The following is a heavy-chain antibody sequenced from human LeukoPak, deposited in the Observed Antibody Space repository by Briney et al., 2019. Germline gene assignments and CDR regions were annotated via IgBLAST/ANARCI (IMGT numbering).Heavy chain of an antibody. Sequence: GGSLRLSCAASGFTFSAYSMNWVRQPPGMGLEWVSYITSNSATIQYADSVKGRFTISRDNAKNSLSLQMNSLRDEDTAVYYCARSVGGHFDYWGQGMLVTVSS. CDR3: ARSVGGHFDY. V-gene: IGHV3-48*02. CDR2: ITSNSATI. D-gene: IGHD3-16*01. CDR1: GFTFSAYS. J-gene: IGHJ4*02.